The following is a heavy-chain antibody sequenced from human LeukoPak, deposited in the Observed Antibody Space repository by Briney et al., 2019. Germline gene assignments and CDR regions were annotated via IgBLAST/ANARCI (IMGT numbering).Heavy chain of an antibody. J-gene: IGHJ4*02. CDR2: INPNSGGT. CDR3: ARDYYGGAFDY. CDR1: GYTFSDYY. V-gene: IGHV1-2*06. Sequence: ASVKVSCKASGYTFSDYYIHWVRQAPGQGLEWMGRINPNSGGTNYAQKFQGRVTLTRHTSISTAYVELSRLTSDDTALYYCARDYYGGAFDYWGQGTLATVSS. D-gene: IGHD2-21*01.